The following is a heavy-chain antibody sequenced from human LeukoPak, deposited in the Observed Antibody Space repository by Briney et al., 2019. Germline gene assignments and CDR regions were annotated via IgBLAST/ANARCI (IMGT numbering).Heavy chain of an antibody. Sequence: GASVKVSCKASGYTFTSYDINWVRQATGQGLEWMGWMNPNSGNTGYAQKFQGRVTMTRNTSISTAYMELSSLRSEDTAVYYCAREWDYYGSWGFDPWGQGTPVTVSS. CDR3: AREWDYYGSWGFDP. CDR1: GYTFTSYD. J-gene: IGHJ5*02. V-gene: IGHV1-8*02. D-gene: IGHD3-10*01. CDR2: MNPNSGNT.